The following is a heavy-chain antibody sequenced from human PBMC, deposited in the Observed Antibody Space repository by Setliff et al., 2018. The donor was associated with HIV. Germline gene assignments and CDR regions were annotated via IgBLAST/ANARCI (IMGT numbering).Heavy chain of an antibody. CDR2: ITSDGSVK. J-gene: IGHJ4*02. D-gene: IGHD3-16*02. CDR3: ARDRDDYDYVWGSYRFADY. CDR1: GFSFSTHD. Sequence: GGSLRLSCAASGFSFSTHDMNWVRQAPGKGLEWISYITSDGSVKYYADSVKGRFTISRDNAKNSLYLQMNSLRAEDTAVYYCARDRDDYDYVWGSYRFADYWGQGTLVTVSS. V-gene: IGHV3-48*03.